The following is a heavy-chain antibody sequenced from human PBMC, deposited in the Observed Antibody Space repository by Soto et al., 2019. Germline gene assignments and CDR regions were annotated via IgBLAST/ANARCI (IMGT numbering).Heavy chain of an antibody. Sequence: GGSLRLSCAASGLTVSSSYMSWVRQAPGKGLQWVSVIYSAGSTYYANSVKGRFTISRDISTNMVYLQMSSLTDEDTAVYYCARASETEYSRAIFFDIWGQGALVTVYS. D-gene: IGHD5-18*01. J-gene: IGHJ4*02. CDR1: GLTVSSSY. V-gene: IGHV3-53*01. CDR3: ARASETEYSRAIFFDI. CDR2: IYSAGST.